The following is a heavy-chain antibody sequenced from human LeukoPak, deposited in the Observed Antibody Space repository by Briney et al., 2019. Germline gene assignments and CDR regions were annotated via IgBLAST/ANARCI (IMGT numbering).Heavy chain of an antibody. Sequence: SETLSLTCAVSGGSIGSTNLWSWVRQPPGKGLEWIGEIYHSGSTNYNLSLKSRVTISVDKSKNQFSLKLSSVTAADTAVYYCVREYFYDRSGYYRYYFDYWGQGILVTVSS. CDR1: GGSIGSTNL. V-gene: IGHV4-4*02. D-gene: IGHD3-22*01. CDR3: VREYFYDRSGYYRYYFDY. CDR2: IYHSGST. J-gene: IGHJ4*02.